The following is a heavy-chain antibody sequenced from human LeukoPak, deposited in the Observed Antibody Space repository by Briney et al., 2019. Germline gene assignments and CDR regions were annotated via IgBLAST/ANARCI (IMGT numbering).Heavy chain of an antibody. CDR2: IYPGDSDT. D-gene: IGHD6-13*01. CDR1: GYSFTSYW. J-gene: IGHJ5*02. Sequence: GESLKISCQGSGYSFTSYWIGWVRQMPGKGLEWMGIIYPGDSDTRYSPSFQGQVTISADKSISTAYLQWSSLKASDTAMYYCARRIAAAGEWFDPWGQGTLVTVSS. V-gene: IGHV5-51*01. CDR3: ARRIAAAGEWFDP.